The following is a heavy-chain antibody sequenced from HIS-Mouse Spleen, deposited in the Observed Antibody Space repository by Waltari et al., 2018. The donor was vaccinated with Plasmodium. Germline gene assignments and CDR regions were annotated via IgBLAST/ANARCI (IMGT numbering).Heavy chain of an antibody. V-gene: IGHV3-7*01. J-gene: IGHJ4*02. D-gene: IGHD6-19*01. CDR2: IKQDGSEK. CDR3: ARGRVAVAGTAY. Sequence: EVQLVESGGGLVQPGGSLSLSCSASGFTFRVYWMSWVRQAPGKGLEWVANIKQDGSEKYYVDSVKGRFTISRDNAKNSLYLQMNSLRAEDTAVYYCARGRVAVAGTAYWGQGTLVTVSS. CDR1: GFTFRVYW.